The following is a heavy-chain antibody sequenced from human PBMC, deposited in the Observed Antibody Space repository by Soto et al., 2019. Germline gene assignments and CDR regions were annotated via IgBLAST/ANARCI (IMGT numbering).Heavy chain of an antibody. J-gene: IGHJ6*02. CDR3: ARPVDTADYFYYGLDV. D-gene: IGHD5-18*01. Sequence: EVQLLESGGGLVQPGGSLRLSCAASGFTFSSYAMTWVRQAPGKGLEWVSSISVSGGSTFYADSVRGRFIVSRDNSKNTLYLQLKSRRAEDTAVYHCARPVDTADYFYYGLDVWGQGTTVTVSS. CDR2: ISVSGGST. V-gene: IGHV3-23*01. CDR1: GFTFSSYA.